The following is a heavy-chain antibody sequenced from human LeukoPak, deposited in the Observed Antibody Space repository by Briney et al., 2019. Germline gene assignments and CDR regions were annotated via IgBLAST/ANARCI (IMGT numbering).Heavy chain of an antibody. J-gene: IGHJ2*01. Sequence: ASVKVSCKSSGYTFTGYFLHWVRQAPGQGLEWMGWINPNSGGTNYAQNFQGRVAMTRDTSISTAYMELSRLRSDDTAVHYCARFYCSGGSCYRGNFDLWGRGTLVTVSS. D-gene: IGHD2-15*01. V-gene: IGHV1-2*02. CDR3: ARFYCSGGSCYRGNFDL. CDR1: GYTFTGYF. CDR2: INPNSGGT.